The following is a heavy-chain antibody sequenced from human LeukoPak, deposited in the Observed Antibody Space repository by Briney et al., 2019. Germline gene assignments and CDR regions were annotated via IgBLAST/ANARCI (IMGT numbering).Heavy chain of an antibody. CDR2: ISYDEMYQ. V-gene: IGHV3-30*18. CDR3: AKDRDYYGSGSDY. J-gene: IGHJ4*02. D-gene: IGHD3-10*01. Sequence: GGSLRLSCAASGFTFNIYGIHWLRQAPAKGLEWVAGISYDEMYQYYADSVKSRFTISRDNSKNTLFLQMNSLRAEDTAIYYCAKDRDYYGSGSDYWGQGTLVTVSS. CDR1: GFTFNIYG.